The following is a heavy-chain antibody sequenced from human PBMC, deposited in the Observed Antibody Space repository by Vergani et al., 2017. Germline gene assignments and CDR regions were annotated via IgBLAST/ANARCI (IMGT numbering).Heavy chain of an antibody. CDR3: ARDRAHSIWYGWYFDL. J-gene: IGHJ2*01. Sequence: QVQLQESGPGLVKPSQTLSLTCTVSGGSISSGSYYWSWIRQPAGKGLEWIGRIYTSGSTNYNPSLKSRVTISVDTSKNQFSLKLSSVTAADTAVYYCARDRAHSIWYGWYFDLWGRGTLVTVSS. D-gene: IGHD3-10*01. CDR2: IYTSGST. V-gene: IGHV4-61*02. CDR1: GGSISSGSYY.